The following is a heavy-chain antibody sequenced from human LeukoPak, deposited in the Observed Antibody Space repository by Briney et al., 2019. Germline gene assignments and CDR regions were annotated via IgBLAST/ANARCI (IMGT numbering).Heavy chain of an antibody. CDR2: INHSGST. J-gene: IGHJ5*02. D-gene: IGHD3-22*01. CDR3: AGGSYYDSSGYCWFDP. Sequence: SETLSLTRAVYGGSLSGYYWIWIRQPPGKGLEWIGEINHSGSTNYNPSLKSRVTISVDTSKNQFSLKLSSVTAADTPVYYCAGGSYYDSSGYCWFDPWGQGTLVTVSS. CDR1: GGSLSGYY. V-gene: IGHV4-34*01.